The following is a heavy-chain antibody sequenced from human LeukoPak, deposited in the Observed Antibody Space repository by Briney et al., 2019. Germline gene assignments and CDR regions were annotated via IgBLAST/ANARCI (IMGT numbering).Heavy chain of an antibody. CDR2: ISSNEGST. Sequence: GGSLRLSCAASGFTFSSHAMHWVRQAPGKGLEYVSAISSNEGSTYYANSVKGRFTISRDNSKNTLFLQMGSLRADDMAVYYCARNPTGYGSSFYFDYWGQGTLVTVSS. D-gene: IGHD6-13*01. J-gene: IGHJ4*02. CDR1: GFTFSSHA. V-gene: IGHV3-64*01. CDR3: ARNPTGYGSSFYFDY.